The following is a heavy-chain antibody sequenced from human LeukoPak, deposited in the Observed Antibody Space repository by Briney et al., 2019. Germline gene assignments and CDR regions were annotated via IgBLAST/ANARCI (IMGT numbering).Heavy chain of an antibody. Sequence: ASVKVSCKASTYTFTDYYMHWVRQAPGQGLEWMGWINPNSGGTNYAQKFQGRATMTRDTSISTAYMELSRLRSDDTAVYYCARGSVTTVVTPSNYWGQGTLVTVSS. CDR3: ARGSVTTVVTPSNY. CDR1: TYTFTDYY. V-gene: IGHV1-2*02. CDR2: INPNSGGT. J-gene: IGHJ4*02. D-gene: IGHD4-23*01.